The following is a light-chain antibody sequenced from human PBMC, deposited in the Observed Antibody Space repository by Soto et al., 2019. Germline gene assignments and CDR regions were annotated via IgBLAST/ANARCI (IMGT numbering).Light chain of an antibody. J-gene: IGLJ1*01. CDR3: NSYTTSATYV. CDR2: EVS. CDR1: SSDVGSYNR. Sequence: QSALTQPPSVSGSPGQSVTISCTGTSSDVGSYNRVSWYQQPPGTAPKLMIYEVSNRPSGVPDRFSGSKSGNTASLTISGLPAEDEADYYCNSYTTSATYVFGTGTKVTVL. V-gene: IGLV2-18*02.